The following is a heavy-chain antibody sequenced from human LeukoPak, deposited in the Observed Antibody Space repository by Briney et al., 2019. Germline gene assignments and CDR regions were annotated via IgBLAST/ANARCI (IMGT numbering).Heavy chain of an antibody. CDR1: GGTFSSYA. CDR3: ARGHSSSSGVDY. V-gene: IGHV1-69*01. D-gene: IGHD6-6*01. Sequence: GSSVKVSCKASGGTFSSYAISWVRQAPGQGLERMGGIIPILGTANYAQKFQGRVTITADESTSTAYMELSSLRSEDTAVYYCARGHSSSSGVDYWGQGTLVTVSS. CDR2: IIPILGTA. J-gene: IGHJ4*02.